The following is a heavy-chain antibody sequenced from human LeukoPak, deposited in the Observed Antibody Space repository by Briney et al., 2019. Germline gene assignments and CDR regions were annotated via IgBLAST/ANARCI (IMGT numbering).Heavy chain of an antibody. CDR3: AARKVRGVWFYLDY. CDR2: ISNNGGYT. D-gene: IGHD3-10*01. CDR1: GFTFSSSA. Sequence: GGSLRLSCAASGFTFSSSAMSWVRQAPGKGLEWVSAISNNGGYTYYADSVQGRFTISRDNSKSTLCLQMNSLRAEDTAVYFCAARKVRGVWFYLDYWGQGTLVTVSS. J-gene: IGHJ4*02. V-gene: IGHV3-23*01.